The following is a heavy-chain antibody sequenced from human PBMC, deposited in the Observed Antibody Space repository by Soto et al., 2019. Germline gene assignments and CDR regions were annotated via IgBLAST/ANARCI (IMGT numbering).Heavy chain of an antibody. Sequence: EVQVLESGGGLVQPGGSLRLSCAASGFTFTDYAMNWVRQAPGKGLEWVSTISGSGANTYYADSVRGRFTISRDNSKNTLSLQMSSMRAEDTAVYYCAKDGTHSNGWWAAVEIWGQGTVVTVA. CDR3: AKDGTHSNGWWAAVEI. CDR2: ISGSGANT. CDR1: GFTFTDYA. V-gene: IGHV3-23*01. D-gene: IGHD6-19*01. J-gene: IGHJ3*02.